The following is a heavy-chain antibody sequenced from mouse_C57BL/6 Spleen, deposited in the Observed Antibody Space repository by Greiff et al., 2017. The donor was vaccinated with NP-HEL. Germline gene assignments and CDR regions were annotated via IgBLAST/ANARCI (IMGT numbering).Heavy chain of an antibody. D-gene: IGHD6-1*01. CDR3: ARSAPLGFAY. CDR2: IDPSDSYT. CDR1: GYTFTSYW. Sequence: QVQLQQPGAELVMPGASVKLSCKASGYTFTSYWMHWVKQRPGQGLEWIGEIDPSDSYTNYNQKFKGKSTLTVDKSSSTAYMQLSSLTSEDSAVYYCARSAPLGFAYWGQGTLVTVSA. V-gene: IGHV1-69*01. J-gene: IGHJ3*01.